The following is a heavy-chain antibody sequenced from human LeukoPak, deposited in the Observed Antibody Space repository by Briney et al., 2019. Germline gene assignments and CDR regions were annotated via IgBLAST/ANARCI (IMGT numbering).Heavy chain of an antibody. CDR2: INPSGGST. CDR3: ARATHRDYYESSGHYSGFDI. V-gene: IGHV1-46*01. CDR1: GYTFTSYY. J-gene: IGHJ3*02. Sequence: ASVKVSCKASGYTFTSYYMHWVRQAPGQGLEWMGIINPSGGSTSYAQKFQGRVTMTRDTSTSTVYMELRSLRSEDTAVYYCARATHRDYYESSGHYSGFDIWGQGTMVTVSS. D-gene: IGHD3-22*01.